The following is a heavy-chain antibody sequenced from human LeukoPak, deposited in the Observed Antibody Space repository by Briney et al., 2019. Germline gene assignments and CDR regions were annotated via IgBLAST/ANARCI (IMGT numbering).Heavy chain of an antibody. J-gene: IGHJ4*02. CDR2: IYSGGST. V-gene: IGHV3-53*01. CDR3: ARVDYGSGKTRDY. CDR1: GFTFSSYA. D-gene: IGHD3-10*01. Sequence: PGRSLRLSCAASGFTFSSYAMHWVRQAPGKGLEWVSVIYSGGSTYYADSVKGRFTISRDNSKNTLYLQMNSLRAEDTAVYYCARVDYGSGKTRDYWGQGTLVTVSS.